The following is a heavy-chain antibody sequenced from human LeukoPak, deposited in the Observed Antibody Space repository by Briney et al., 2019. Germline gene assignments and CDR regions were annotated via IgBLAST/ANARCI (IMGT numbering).Heavy chain of an antibody. J-gene: IGHJ6*03. CDR1: GFAFSSYA. Sequence: QPGGSLRLSCAASGFAFSSYAMHWVRQAPGKGLEWVAVISYDGSNKYYADSVKGRFTISRDNSKNTPYLQMNSLRAEDTAVYYCARDTYYYGSGSYSTYYYYYMDVWGKGTTVTVSS. CDR2: ISYDGSNK. D-gene: IGHD3-10*01. V-gene: IGHV3-30-3*01. CDR3: ARDTYYYGSGSYSTYYYYYMDV.